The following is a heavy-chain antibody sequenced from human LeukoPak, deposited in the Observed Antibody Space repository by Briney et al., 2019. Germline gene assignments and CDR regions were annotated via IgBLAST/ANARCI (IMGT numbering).Heavy chain of an antibody. CDR3: ASCSSTSCYRGFDY. J-gene: IGHJ4*02. Sequence: GGSLRLSCAASGFTVSSNYMSWVRQAPGKGLEWVSVIYSGGSTYYADSVKGRFTISRDNSKNTLYLQMNSLRAEDTAVYYCASCSSTSCYRGFDYWGQGTLVTVSS. CDR2: IYSGGST. V-gene: IGHV3-53*01. D-gene: IGHD2-2*01. CDR1: GFTVSSNY.